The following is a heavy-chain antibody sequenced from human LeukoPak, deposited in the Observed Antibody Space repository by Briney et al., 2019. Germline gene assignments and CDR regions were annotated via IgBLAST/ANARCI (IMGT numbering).Heavy chain of an antibody. CDR1: GFVFSSHW. J-gene: IGHJ6*04. D-gene: IGHD3-10*02. CDR3: AELGITMIGGV. Sequence: GGSLRLSCAASGFVFSSHWMSWVRQAPGMGLEWVANIKQDGSGKYFVDSVKGRFTISRDNAKNSLYLQMNSLRAEDTAVYYCAELGITMIGGVWGKGTTVTISS. CDR2: IKQDGSGK. V-gene: IGHV3-7*01.